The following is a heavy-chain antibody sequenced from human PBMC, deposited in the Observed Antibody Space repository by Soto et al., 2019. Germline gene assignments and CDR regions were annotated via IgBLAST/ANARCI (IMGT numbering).Heavy chain of an antibody. Sequence: GVSLRLSCAASGFTFRNYGMNWVCQAQGKGLEWVSYIGIGSSTKYYADSVKGRFTISRDNAKNSLYLQMNSLRAEDTAVYYCARDQLYYNDISGRPLNAFDIWGQGTMVTVSS. J-gene: IGHJ3*02. V-gene: IGHV3-48*01. CDR1: GFTFRNYG. CDR2: IGIGSSTK. CDR3: ARDQLYYNDISGRPLNAFDI. D-gene: IGHD3-22*01.